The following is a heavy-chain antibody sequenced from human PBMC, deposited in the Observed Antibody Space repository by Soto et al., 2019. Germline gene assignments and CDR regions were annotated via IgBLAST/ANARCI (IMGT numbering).Heavy chain of an antibody. Sequence: GGSLRLSCAASGFTFDDYAMSWVRQAPGKGLEWVSAISGSFVSTYYADSVKGRFTISRDNSKNTLYLQMNSLRADDTAVYYCAKGSSGWYERFDYWGQGTLVTVSS. CDR3: AKGSSGWYERFDY. J-gene: IGHJ4*02. CDR1: GFTFDDYA. CDR2: ISGSFVST. D-gene: IGHD6-19*01. V-gene: IGHV3-23*01.